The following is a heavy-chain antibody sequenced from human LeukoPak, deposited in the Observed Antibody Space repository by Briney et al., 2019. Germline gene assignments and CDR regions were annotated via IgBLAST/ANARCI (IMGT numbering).Heavy chain of an antibody. CDR2: IYYSGNT. J-gene: IGHJ4*02. Sequence: SETLSLTCTVSGGSISGSSDYWGWIRQPPGKGLEWIGSIYYSGNTYYNPSLKSRVAISVDTSNNQFFLRLSSVTAADTAVYYCARDIAVAYYFDYWGQGSLVTVSS. D-gene: IGHD6-19*01. CDR1: GGSISGSSDY. CDR3: ARDIAVAYYFDY. V-gene: IGHV4-39*07.